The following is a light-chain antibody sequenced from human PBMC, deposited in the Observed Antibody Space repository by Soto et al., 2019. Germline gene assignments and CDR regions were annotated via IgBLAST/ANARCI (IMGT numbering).Light chain of an antibody. CDR1: SSDVGAYTL. CDR2: AVT. CDR3: FSYTASDMWV. J-gene: IGLJ3*02. Sequence: QSALTQPASVSGSPGQSITISCTGTSSDVGAYTLVSWYQQLPGKAPKLIISAVTYRPSGVPDRFSGSKSGNTASLTISGLQTEDEADYYCFSYTASDMWVFGGGTKVTVL. V-gene: IGLV2-14*03.